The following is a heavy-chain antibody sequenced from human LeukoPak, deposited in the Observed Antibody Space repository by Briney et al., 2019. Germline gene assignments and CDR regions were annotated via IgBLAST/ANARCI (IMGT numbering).Heavy chain of an antibody. J-gene: IGHJ4*02. D-gene: IGHD3-10*01. V-gene: IGHV3-23*01. CDR3: AKDSSVYYYGSGSYSLFDY. Sequence: GGSLRLSCAASGFTFSSYAMSWVRQAPGKGLEWVLAISGSGGSTYYADSVKGRFTISRDNSKNTLYLQMNSLRAEDTAVYYCAKDSSVYYYGSGSYSLFDYWGQGTLVTVSS. CDR2: ISGSGGST. CDR1: GFTFSSYA.